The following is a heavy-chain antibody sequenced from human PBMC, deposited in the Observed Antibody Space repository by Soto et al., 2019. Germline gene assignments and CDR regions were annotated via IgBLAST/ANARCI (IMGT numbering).Heavy chain of an antibody. Sequence: ASVKVSCTASGGTFSSYAISWVRQAPGQGLEWMGGIIPIFGTANYAQKFQGRVTITADESTSTAYMELSSLRSEDTAVYYCARDRAAAGPLNMSYWFDPWGQGTLVTVAT. V-gene: IGHV1-69*13. CDR2: IIPIFGTA. CDR1: GGTFSSYA. D-gene: IGHD6-13*01. CDR3: ARDRAAAGPLNMSYWFDP. J-gene: IGHJ5*02.